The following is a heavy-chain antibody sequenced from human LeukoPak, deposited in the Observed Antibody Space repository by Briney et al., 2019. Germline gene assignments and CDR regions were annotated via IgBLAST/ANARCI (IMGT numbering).Heavy chain of an antibody. CDR3: AKDQTPPLH. CDR2: ISYDGSNK. Sequence: GGSLRLSCAASGFTFSSYGMHGVRQAPGKGLEWGAVISYDGSNKYYADSVKGRFTISRDNSKNTLYLQMNSLRAEDTAVYYCAKDQTPPLHWGQGTLVTVSS. V-gene: IGHV3-30*18. CDR1: GFTFSSYG. D-gene: IGHD4-23*01. J-gene: IGHJ1*01.